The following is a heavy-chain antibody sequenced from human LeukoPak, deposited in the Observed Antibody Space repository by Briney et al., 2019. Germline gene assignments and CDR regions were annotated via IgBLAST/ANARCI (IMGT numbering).Heavy chain of an antibody. Sequence: TSETLSLTCAVYGGSFSGYYWSWLPQPPGKGLEWIGEINHSGSTNYNPSLKSRVTISVDTSKNQFSLKLSSVTAADTAVYYCARGSSAGDYQPDPTTLPYYYYMDVWGKGATVTVSS. D-gene: IGHD4-17*01. CDR1: GGSFSGYY. CDR2: INHSGST. J-gene: IGHJ6*03. CDR3: ARGSSAGDYQPDPTTLPYYYYMDV. V-gene: IGHV4-34*01.